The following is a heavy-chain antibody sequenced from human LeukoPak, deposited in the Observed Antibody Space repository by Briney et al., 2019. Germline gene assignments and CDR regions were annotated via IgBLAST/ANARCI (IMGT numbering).Heavy chain of an antibody. J-gene: IGHJ5*02. D-gene: IGHD6-13*01. CDR1: GFTVSRNY. V-gene: IGHV3-66*01. Sequence: GGSLRLSCAASGFTVSRNYMSWVRQAPGKGLEWVSVIYSGGSTYYADSVKGRFTISRDNAKNSLYLQMNSLRAEDTAVYYCASPVAVDPWGQGTLVTVSS. CDR3: ASPVAVDP. CDR2: IYSGGST.